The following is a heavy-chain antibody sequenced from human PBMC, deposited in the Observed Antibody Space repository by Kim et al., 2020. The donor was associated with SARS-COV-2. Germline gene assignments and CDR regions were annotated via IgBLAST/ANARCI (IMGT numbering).Heavy chain of an antibody. V-gene: IGHV3-64*04. J-gene: IGHJ2*01. CDR3: ASEGGGYSSGWYGYFDL. D-gene: IGHD6-19*01. Sequence: GRFTISRDNSKNTLYLKMNSLRAEDTAVYYCASEGGGYSSGWYGYFDLWGRGTLVTVSS.